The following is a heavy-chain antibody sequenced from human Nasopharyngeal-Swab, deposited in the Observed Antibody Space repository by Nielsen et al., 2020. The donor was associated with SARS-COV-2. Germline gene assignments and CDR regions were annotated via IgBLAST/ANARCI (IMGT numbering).Heavy chain of an antibody. Sequence: ASVKVSCKASGYTFTSYGISWVRQAPGQGLEWMGWISAYNGNTNYAQKLQGRVTMTTDTSTSTAYVELRSLRSDDTAVYYCARDGDGAQQPYHYYYYYGMDVWGQGTTVTVSS. D-gene: IGHD6-13*01. CDR3: ARDGDGAQQPYHYYYYYGMDV. CDR2: ISAYNGNT. V-gene: IGHV1-18*01. CDR1: GYTFTSYG. J-gene: IGHJ6*02.